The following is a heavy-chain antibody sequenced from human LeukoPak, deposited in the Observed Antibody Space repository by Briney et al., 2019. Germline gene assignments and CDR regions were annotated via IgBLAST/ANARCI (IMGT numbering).Heavy chain of an antibody. V-gene: IGHV3-33*08. D-gene: IGHD6-19*01. CDR1: GFTLSSYA. CDR2: IWYDGSND. CDR3: ARDPSGSGWSLNN. J-gene: IGHJ4*02. Sequence: QPGGSLRLSCTASGFTLSSYAMSWVRQAPGKGLEWVAFIWYDGSNDHYADSVKGRFTISRDNSKNTVCLQMNSLRVEDTAVYYCARDPSGSGWSLNNWGQGTLVTVSS.